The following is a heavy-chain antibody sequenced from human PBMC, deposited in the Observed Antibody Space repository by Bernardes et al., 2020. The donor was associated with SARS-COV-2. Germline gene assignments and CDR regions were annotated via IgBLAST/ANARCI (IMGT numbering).Heavy chain of an antibody. Sequence: ASVKVSCKASGYIFSNYYMHWVRQAPGQGLEWMGIINPSGGSTSYAQKFQGRVTMTRVTSTSTVYMELSSLRSEDTAVYYCARALIDLLWFGGPQYYFDYGGQGTPVSGSP. J-gene: IGHJ4*02. CDR2: INPSGGST. CDR1: GYIFSNYY. D-gene: IGHD3-10*01. CDR3: ARALIDLLWFGGPQYYFDY. V-gene: IGHV1-46*01.